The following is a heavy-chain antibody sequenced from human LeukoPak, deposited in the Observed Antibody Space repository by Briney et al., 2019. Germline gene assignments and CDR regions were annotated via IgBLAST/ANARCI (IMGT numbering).Heavy chain of an antibody. V-gene: IGHV4-39*01. CDR1: GGSISSSSYY. Sequence: PSETLSLTCTVFGGSISSSSYYWGWIRQPPGKGLEWIGSIYYSGSTYYNPSLKSRVTISVDTSKNQFSLELSSVTAADTALYYCARTENYIPEDCFDPWGQGTLVTVSS. CDR3: ARTENYIPEDCFDP. D-gene: IGHD5-24*01. J-gene: IGHJ5*02. CDR2: IYYSGST.